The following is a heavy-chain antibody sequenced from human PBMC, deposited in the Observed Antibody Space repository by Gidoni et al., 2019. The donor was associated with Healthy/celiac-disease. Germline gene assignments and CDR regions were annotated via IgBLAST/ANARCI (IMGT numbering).Heavy chain of an antibody. Sequence: EVQLVESGGGLVQPGGSLRLSCAASGFTFSSYWMRLVRQAPGKGLEWVANIKQDGSEKYYVDSVKGRFTISRDNAKNSLYLQMNSLRAEDTAVYYCARASGYDNSPQLTFDIWGQGTMVTVSS. V-gene: IGHV3-7*03. D-gene: IGHD3-22*01. CDR2: IKQDGSEK. J-gene: IGHJ3*02. CDR3: ARASGYDNSPQLTFDI. CDR1: GFTFSSYW.